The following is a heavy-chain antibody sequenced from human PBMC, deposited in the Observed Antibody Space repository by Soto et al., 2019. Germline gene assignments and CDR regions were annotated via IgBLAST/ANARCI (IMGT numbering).Heavy chain of an antibody. D-gene: IGHD3-10*01. CDR2: IIPIFGTT. CDR3: ARDSWDHYYGSGSYYPAFDY. Sequence: GASVKVSCKASGGTFSSYAISWVRQAPGQGLEWMGGIIPIFGTTNYAQKFQGRVTITADESTSTAYMELSSLRSEDTAVYYCARDSWDHYYGSGSYYPAFDYWGQGTLVTVSS. J-gene: IGHJ4*02. V-gene: IGHV1-69*13. CDR1: GGTFSSYA.